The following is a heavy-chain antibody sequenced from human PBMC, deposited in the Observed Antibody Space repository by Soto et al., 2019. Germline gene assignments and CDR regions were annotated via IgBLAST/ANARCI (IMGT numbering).Heavy chain of an antibody. D-gene: IGHD3-22*01. CDR3: ARHEALYYYDSSGYYPPHLLAFDI. V-gene: IGHV4-59*08. CDR1: GGSISSYY. J-gene: IGHJ3*02. Sequence: SETLSLTCTVSGGSISSYYWSWIRQPPGKGLEWIGYIYYSGSTNYNPSLKSRVTISVDTSKNQFSLKLSSVTAADTAVYYCARHEALYYYDSSGYYPPHLLAFDIWGQGTMVTVS. CDR2: IYYSGST.